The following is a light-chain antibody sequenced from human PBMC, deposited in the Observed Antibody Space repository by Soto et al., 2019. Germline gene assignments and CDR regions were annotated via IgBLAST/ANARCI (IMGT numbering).Light chain of an antibody. CDR3: QQYGSSPPYT. V-gene: IGKV3-20*01. CDR2: GAS. J-gene: IGKJ2*01. Sequence: EIVLTQSPGTLSLSPGERAILSCRASQSVSSSYLAWYQQKPGQPPRLLIYGASSRATGIPDRFSGSGSGTDFTLTISRLEPEDFAVYYCQQYGSSPPYTFGQGTKVDIK. CDR1: QSVSSSY.